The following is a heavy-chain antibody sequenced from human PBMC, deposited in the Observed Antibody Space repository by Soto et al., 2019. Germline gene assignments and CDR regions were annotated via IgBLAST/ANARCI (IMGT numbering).Heavy chain of an antibody. CDR3: TTRDQGRFDH. Sequence: QVQLVQSGAEGKRPGSSVKVSCTPSGGTFNTLSINWLRQAPGQGLEWMGAIIPFFDSTNYAQKFQDRVTITADKSLGTAFMELTSLRPDDTAVYYCTTRDQGRFDHWGQGTPLTVSS. D-gene: IGHD2-2*01. V-gene: IGHV1-69*06. CDR1: GGTFNTLS. CDR2: IIPFFDST. J-gene: IGHJ4*02.